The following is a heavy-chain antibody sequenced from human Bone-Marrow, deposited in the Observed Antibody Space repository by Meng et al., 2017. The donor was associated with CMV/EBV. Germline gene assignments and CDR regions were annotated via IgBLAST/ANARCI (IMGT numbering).Heavy chain of an antibody. CDR1: GGTFRSYA. D-gene: IGHD6-19*01. CDR2: IIPIFGTA. J-gene: IGHJ4*02. Sequence: QVQLVQSGAKVKQPGSSGKVSGKASGGTFRSYAISWVRQSPGQGLEWMGGIIPIFGTANYAQKFQGRVTITADESTSTAYMELSSLRSEDTAVYYCASPIAVAGYYFDYWGQGTLVTVSS. V-gene: IGHV1-69*12. CDR3: ASPIAVAGYYFDY.